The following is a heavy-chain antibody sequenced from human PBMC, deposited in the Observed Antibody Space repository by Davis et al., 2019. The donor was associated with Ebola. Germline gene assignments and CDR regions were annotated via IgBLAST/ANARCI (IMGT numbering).Heavy chain of an antibody. CDR3: AREAPTLFHIAVAGNYDY. CDR2: ISSTSSYI. V-gene: IGHV3-21*01. J-gene: IGHJ4*02. CDR1: GFTFSSYS. Sequence: GGSLSLSCAASGFTFSSYSMNWVRQAPGKGLEWVSSISSTSSYIYYADSVKGRSTISRDNAKNSLYLQMNSRRAEDTAVYYCAREAPTLFHIAVAGNYDYWGQGTLVTVSS. D-gene: IGHD6-19*01.